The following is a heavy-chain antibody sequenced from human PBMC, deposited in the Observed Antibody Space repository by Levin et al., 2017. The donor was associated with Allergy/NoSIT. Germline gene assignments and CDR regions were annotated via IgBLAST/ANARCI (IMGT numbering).Heavy chain of an antibody. J-gene: IGHJ4*02. CDR2: ISYDGSNK. V-gene: IGHV3-30-3*01. CDR3: ARDYYDSSGPLDY. D-gene: IGHD3-22*01. Sequence: TGGSLRLSCAASGFTFSSYAMHWVRQAPGKGLEWVAVISYDGSNKYYADSVKGRFTISRDNSKNTLYLQMNSLRAEDTAVYYCARDYYDSSGPLDYWGQGTLVTVSS. CDR1: GFTFSSYA.